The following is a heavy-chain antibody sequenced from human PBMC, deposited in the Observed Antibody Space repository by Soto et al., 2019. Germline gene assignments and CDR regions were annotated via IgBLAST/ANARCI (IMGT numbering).Heavy chain of an antibody. CDR2: IKQDGSVK. Sequence: GGSLRLSCAASGFTFSSYWMSWVRQAPGKGLEWVANIKQDGSVKYYVDSVKGRFTISRDNAKNSLYLQMNSLRAEDTAVYYCARDQALEYFQQWGQGTLVTVSS. CDR3: ARDQALEYFQQ. V-gene: IGHV3-7*01. J-gene: IGHJ1*01. CDR1: GFTFSSYW.